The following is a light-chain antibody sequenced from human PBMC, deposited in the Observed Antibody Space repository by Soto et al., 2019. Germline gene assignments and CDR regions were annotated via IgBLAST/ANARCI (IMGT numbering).Light chain of an antibody. Sequence: QSALTQPASVSGSPGQSVTISCTATTSDIGDYKYVSWYQQHPGKAPKLVIYEVSNRPLGVSNRFSGSKSGNAASLTISGLQAEDEADYYCCSYAGRPLFGGGTKLTVL. J-gene: IGLJ2*01. V-gene: IGLV2-14*01. CDR3: CSYAGRPL. CDR2: EVS. CDR1: TSDIGDYKY.